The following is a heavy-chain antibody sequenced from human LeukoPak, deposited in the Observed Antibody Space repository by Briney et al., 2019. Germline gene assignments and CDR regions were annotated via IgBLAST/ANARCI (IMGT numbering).Heavy chain of an antibody. CDR3: ARGEGYYDFWSGSLGGYMDV. CDR1: GFTFSSHW. CDR2: INSDGSST. J-gene: IGHJ6*03. D-gene: IGHD3-3*01. V-gene: IGHV3-74*01. Sequence: GGSLRLSCAASGFTFSSHWMHWVRQAPGKGLVWVSRINSDGSSTSYADSVKGRFTISRDNAKNTLYLQMNSLRAEDTAVYYCARGEGYYDFWSGSLGGYMDVWGKGTTVTVSS.